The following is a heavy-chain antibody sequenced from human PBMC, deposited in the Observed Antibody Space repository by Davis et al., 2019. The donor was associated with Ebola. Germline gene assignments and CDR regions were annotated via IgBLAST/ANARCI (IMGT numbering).Heavy chain of an antibody. V-gene: IGHV1-8*02. CDR3: ATAGYSSSWYNYYYYYGMDV. J-gene: IGHJ6*02. D-gene: IGHD6-13*01. Sequence: AASVKVSCKASGYTFTSYGISWVRQAPGQGLEWMGWMNPNSGNTGYAQKFQGRVTMTRNTSISTAYMELSSLRSEDTAVYYCATAGYSSSWYNYYYYYGMDVWGQGTTVTVSS. CDR2: MNPNSGNT. CDR1: GYTFTSYG.